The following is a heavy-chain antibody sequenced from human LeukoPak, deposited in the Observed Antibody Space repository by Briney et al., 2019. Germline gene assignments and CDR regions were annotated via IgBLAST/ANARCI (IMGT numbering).Heavy chain of an antibody. Sequence: SETLSLTCAGHGGSFSGYYWSWIRQPPGKGREWIGEINHSGSANYNPSLKSRVTISVDTSKNQFSLKLSSVTAADTAVYYCARDMGGYFDSSGYGNWFDPWGQGTLVTVSS. CDR2: INHSGSA. D-gene: IGHD3-22*01. CDR3: ARDMGGYFDSSGYGNWFDP. CDR1: GGSFSGYY. J-gene: IGHJ5*02. V-gene: IGHV4-34*01.